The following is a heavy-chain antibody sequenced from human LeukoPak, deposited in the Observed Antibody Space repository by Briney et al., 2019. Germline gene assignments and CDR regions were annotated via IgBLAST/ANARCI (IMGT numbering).Heavy chain of an antibody. D-gene: IGHD2-21*01. J-gene: IGHJ4*02. CDR3: AARDCSDTGCSAGVFDY. CDR1: GFTFSGYA. V-gene: IGHV3-23*01. CDR2: ISGSGGST. Sequence: PGGSLRLSCAASGFTFSGYAMSWVRQAPGKGLEWVSAISGSGGSTYYADSVKGRFTISRDNSKNTLYLQMNSLRAEDTAVYYCAARDCSDTGCSAGVFDYWGQGTLVSVSS.